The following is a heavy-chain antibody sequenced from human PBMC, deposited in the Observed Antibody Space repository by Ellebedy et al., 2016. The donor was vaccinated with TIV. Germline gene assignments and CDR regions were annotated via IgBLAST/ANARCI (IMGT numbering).Heavy chain of an antibody. D-gene: IGHD3-16*01. Sequence: GESLKISCAASGFTLNFYYMNWVRQAPGKGPEWVAHISSSSNTIHYADSVKGRFTVSRDNANSSLYLQMNSLRADDTAVYYCARDGGFSEWYFDLWGQGTLVTVSS. V-gene: IGHV3-48*01. J-gene: IGHJ4*02. CDR2: ISSSSNTI. CDR1: GFTLNFYY. CDR3: ARDGGFSEWYFDL.